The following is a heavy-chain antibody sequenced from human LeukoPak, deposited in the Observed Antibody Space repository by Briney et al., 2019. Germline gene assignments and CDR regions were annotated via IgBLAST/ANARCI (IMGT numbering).Heavy chain of an antibody. Sequence: SETLSLTCTVSGGSISSSSYYWGWIRQPPGKGLEWIGSTYYSGSTYYNPSLKSRVTISVDTSKNQFSLGLSSVTATDTAIYFCARGRGGRLSASNWLDTWGQGILVTVSS. D-gene: IGHD2/OR15-2a*01. CDR3: ARGRGGRLSASNWLDT. CDR2: TYYSGST. V-gene: IGHV4-39*01. CDR1: GGSISSSSYY. J-gene: IGHJ5*02.